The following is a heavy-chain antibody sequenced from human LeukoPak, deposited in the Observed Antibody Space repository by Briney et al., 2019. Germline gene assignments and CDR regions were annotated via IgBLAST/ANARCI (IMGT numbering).Heavy chain of an antibody. CDR1: GYTFTSYD. CDR2: INPNSGGT. CDR3: AGGEGFYGSGSYYTFDY. J-gene: IGHJ4*02. Sequence: ASVTVSCKASGYTFTSYDINWVRQATGQGLEWMGWINPNSGGTNYAQKFQGRVTMTRDTSISTAYMELSRPRSDDTAVYYCAGGEGFYGSGSYYTFDYWGQGTLVTVSS. D-gene: IGHD3-10*01. V-gene: IGHV1-2*02.